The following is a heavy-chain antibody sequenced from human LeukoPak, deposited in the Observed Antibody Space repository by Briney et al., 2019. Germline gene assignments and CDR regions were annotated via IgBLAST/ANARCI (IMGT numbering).Heavy chain of an antibody. V-gene: IGHV4-59*01. J-gene: IGHJ5*02. CDR1: GVSISSYY. Sequence: PSETLSLTCSVSGVSISSYYWNWIRQTPGKGLEWVGYVSYSGSTNYNPSLKSRVTISVDTSKNQFSLKMSSVTAADTAVYYCARARDGHINNWFDPWGQGTLVTVSS. D-gene: IGHD5-24*01. CDR2: VSYSGST. CDR3: ARARDGHINNWFDP.